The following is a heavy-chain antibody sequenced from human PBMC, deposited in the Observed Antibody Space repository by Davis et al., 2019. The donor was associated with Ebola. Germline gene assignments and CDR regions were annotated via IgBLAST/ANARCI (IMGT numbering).Heavy chain of an antibody. D-gene: IGHD5-24*01. J-gene: IGHJ2*01. V-gene: IGHV1-2*06. CDR1: GYTFTGYY. CDR2: INPYSGGT. Sequence: ASVKASCKASGYTFTGYYLHWVRQAPGQGLEWMGRINPYSGGTNFAQKFQGRVTMTRDTSITTAYLDLSRLRSDDTAIYYCARGGRDGYNYWYFDLWGRGTLVTVSS. CDR3: ARGGRDGYNYWYFDL.